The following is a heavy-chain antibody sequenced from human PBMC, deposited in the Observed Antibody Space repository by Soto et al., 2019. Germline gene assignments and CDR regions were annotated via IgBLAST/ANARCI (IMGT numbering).Heavy chain of an antibody. CDR3: AKGAYRGSYLVY. D-gene: IGHD1-26*01. CDR2: ISYDGSNK. V-gene: IGHV3-30*18. CDR1: GFTFSSYG. Sequence: QVQLVESGGGVVQPGRSLRLSCAASGFTFSSYGMHWVRQAPGKGLEWVAVISYDGSNKYYADSVKGRFTISRDNSKNTLYLQKNSRRAEDTAVYYGAKGAYRGSYLVYWGQGTLVTVSS. J-gene: IGHJ4*02.